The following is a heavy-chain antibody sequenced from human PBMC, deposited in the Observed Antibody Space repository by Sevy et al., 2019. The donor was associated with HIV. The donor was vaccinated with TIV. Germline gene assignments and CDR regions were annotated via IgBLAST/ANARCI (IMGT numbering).Heavy chain of an antibody. CDR1: GYSFANYW. V-gene: IGHV5-51*01. J-gene: IGHJ4*02. CDR3: ATVAYGDYVGYFDF. CDR2: IHPGDSDT. D-gene: IGHD4-17*01. Sequence: GESLKISCKGSGYSFANYWIGWVRQMPGKGLEWRGIIHPGDSDTRYSLSFQGQVTMSADKSISTAYLQWNSLKASDTAAYYCATVAYGDYVGYFDFWGQGSLVTVSS.